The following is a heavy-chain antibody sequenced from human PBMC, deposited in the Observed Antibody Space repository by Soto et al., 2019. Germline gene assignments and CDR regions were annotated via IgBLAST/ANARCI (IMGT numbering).Heavy chain of an antibody. V-gene: IGHV4-59*01. D-gene: IGHD4-17*01. J-gene: IGHJ4*02. CDR1: GGSISSYY. CDR3: ARRYGASFDY. Sequence: SETLSLTCTVSGGSISSYYWSWIRQPPGKGPEWIGYIYYSGSTNYNPSLKSRVTISVGTSKNQFSLKLSSVTAADTAVYYCARRYGASFDYWGQGTLVTVSS. CDR2: IYYSGST.